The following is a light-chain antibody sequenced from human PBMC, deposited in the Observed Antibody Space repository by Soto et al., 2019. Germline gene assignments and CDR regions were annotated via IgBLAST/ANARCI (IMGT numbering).Light chain of an antibody. CDR1: QSGSRN. CDR2: GAS. Sequence: IVMTQSPATLSVSPGERASFSCRASQSGSRNLAWYQQKPGQAPRLLIYGASTRATGVPARFSGRGSGTDFTLTISSLEPEDFAVYYCQQRSNWPPWTFGQGTKV. V-gene: IGKV3-15*01. CDR3: QQRSNWPPWT. J-gene: IGKJ1*01.